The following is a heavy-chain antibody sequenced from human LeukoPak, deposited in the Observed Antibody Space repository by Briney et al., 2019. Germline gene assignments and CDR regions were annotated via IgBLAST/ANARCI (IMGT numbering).Heavy chain of an antibody. CDR3: AKDRVVVVAATTGDY. V-gene: IGHV3-23*01. CDR2: ISGSGGST. Sequence: GGSLRLSCAASGFTFSSYAMSWVRQAPGKGLEWVSAISGSGGSTYYADSVKGRFTIPRDNSKNTLYLQMNSLRAEDTAVYYCAKDRVVVVAATTGDYWGQGTLVTVSS. D-gene: IGHD2-15*01. CDR1: GFTFSSYA. J-gene: IGHJ4*02.